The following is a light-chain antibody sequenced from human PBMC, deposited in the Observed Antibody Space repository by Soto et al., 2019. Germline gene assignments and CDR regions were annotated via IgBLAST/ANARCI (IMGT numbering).Light chain of an antibody. CDR1: QSMSGY. Sequence: PSSRPAGVGGRVTSTWRASQSMSGYLNWYQQKPGKAPKLLIYAASSLQSGVPSRFSVSGSGTDFTLSISSLQLEDFATYYCHQSNRAPLTFGQGIRLEI. V-gene: IGKV1-39*01. J-gene: IGKJ5*01. CDR3: HQSNRAPLT. CDR2: AAS.